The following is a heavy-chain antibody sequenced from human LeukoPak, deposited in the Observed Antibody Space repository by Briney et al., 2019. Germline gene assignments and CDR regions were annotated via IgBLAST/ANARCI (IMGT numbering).Heavy chain of an antibody. J-gene: IGHJ3*02. V-gene: IGHV4-59*08. CDR1: GDSIGTSY. CDR2: IHYSGAT. Sequence: PSETLSLTCTVSGDSIGTSYWAWIRQPPGKGLEWVAYIHYSGATSYNPSLESRLTISLDTSKNQFSLKLSSVTAADTAVYYCARRPGRPDAFDIWGQGTMVTVSS. CDR3: ARRPGRPDAFDI. D-gene: IGHD3-10*01.